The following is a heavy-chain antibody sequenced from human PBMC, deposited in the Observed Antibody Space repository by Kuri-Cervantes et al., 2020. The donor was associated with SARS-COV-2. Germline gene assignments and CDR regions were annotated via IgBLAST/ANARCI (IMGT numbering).Heavy chain of an antibody. CDR3: ATQGYSDFWSGYYTSRAHVDS. J-gene: IGHJ4*02. V-gene: IGHV3-23*01. CDR1: GFTFSSYE. CDR2: INADGDST. D-gene: IGHD3-3*01. Sequence: GGSLRFSCAASGFTFSSYEMNWVRQAPGKGLEWVSGINADGDSTYYADSVKGRFTISRDNSRNTLYLQMHSLRAEDTALYYCATQGYSDFWSGYYTSRAHVDSWGQGTLVTVSS.